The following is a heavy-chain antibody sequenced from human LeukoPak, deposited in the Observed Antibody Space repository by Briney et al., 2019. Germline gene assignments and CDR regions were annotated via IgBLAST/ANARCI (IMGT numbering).Heavy chain of an antibody. V-gene: IGHV3-7*01. CDR3: ARAITNYYDSSAPYYFDY. Sequence: GGSLRLSCAASGFTFSNYWMSWVRQAPGKGLEWVANIKQDGGEKYYVDSVKGRFTISRDNAKNSLYLQMNSLRAEDTAVYYCARAITNYYDSSAPYYFDYWGQGTLVTVSS. CDR2: IKQDGGEK. J-gene: IGHJ4*02. CDR1: GFTFSNYW. D-gene: IGHD3-22*01.